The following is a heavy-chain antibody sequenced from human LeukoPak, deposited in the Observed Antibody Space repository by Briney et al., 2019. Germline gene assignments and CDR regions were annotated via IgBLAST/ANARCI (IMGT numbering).Heavy chain of an antibody. CDR2: INPNSGST. V-gene: IGHV1-2*02. CDR1: GFTFTSYY. D-gene: IGHD5-12*01. CDR3: ARGDSGYEFDFWY. J-gene: IGHJ4*01. Sequence: GASLKLSCAASGFTFTSYYMHWVRQAPGQGLEWVGGINPNSGSTNYAQKVKGRVTMTRDTSMNTAYMELSRLRSDDTAVYYCARGDSGYEFDFWYRGHVAMVTV.